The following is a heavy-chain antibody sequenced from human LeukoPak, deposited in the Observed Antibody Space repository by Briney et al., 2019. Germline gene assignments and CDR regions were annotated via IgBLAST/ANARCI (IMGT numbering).Heavy chain of an antibody. J-gene: IGHJ6*04. CDR2: IISSRNTI. D-gene: IGHD3-10*01. CDR3: ARAVGHGSESPRMDV. Sequence: PGGSLRLSCAVPGFTFSTHSMNWVRQAPGKGLEWVSYIISSRNTIYYADSVKGRFTISRDNAKNSLYLQMNSLRAEGTAVYYCARAVGHGSESPRMDVWGKGTTVTVSS. CDR1: GFTFSTHS. V-gene: IGHV3-48*01.